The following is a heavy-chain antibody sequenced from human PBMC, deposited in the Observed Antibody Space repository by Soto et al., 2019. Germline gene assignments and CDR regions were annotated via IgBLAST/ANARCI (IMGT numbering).Heavy chain of an antibody. CDR3: AIITIFGVVSPDAFDI. Sequence: GASLKISCKGSGYSFTSYWIGWVRQMPGKGLEWMGIIYPGDSDTRYSPSFQGQVTISADKSISTAYLLWSSLKASDTAMYYCAIITIFGVVSPDAFDIWGQGTMVSVSS. CDR1: GYSFTSYW. D-gene: IGHD3-3*01. CDR2: IYPGDSDT. J-gene: IGHJ3*02. V-gene: IGHV5-51*01.